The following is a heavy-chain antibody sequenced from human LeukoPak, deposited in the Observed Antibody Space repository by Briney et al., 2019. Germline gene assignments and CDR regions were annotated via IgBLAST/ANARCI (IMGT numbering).Heavy chain of an antibody. D-gene: IGHD6-13*01. CDR2: IIPIFGTA. CDR3: ARDKRYIAAAGTVWFDP. J-gene: IGHJ5*02. Sequence: ASVKVSCKASGGTFSSYAISWVRQAPGQGLEWMGGIIPIFGTANYAQKFQGRVTITADESTSTDYMELSSLRSGDAAVYYCARDKRYIAAAGTVWFDPWGQGTLVTVSS. V-gene: IGHV1-69*13. CDR1: GGTFSSYA.